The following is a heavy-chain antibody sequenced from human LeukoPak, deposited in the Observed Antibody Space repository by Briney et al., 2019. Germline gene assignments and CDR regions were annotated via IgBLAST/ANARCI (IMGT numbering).Heavy chain of an antibody. Sequence: SETLSLTCTVSGGSISSYYWSWLRQPPGKGLEWIGYIYHSGSTNYNPSLQSRVTISVDTSKNQFSLNLNSVTAADTAVYYCARGGAARLHFQNWGQGTLVTVSS. D-gene: IGHD6-6*01. J-gene: IGHJ1*01. CDR2: IYHSGST. V-gene: IGHV4-59*01. CDR3: ARGGAARLHFQN. CDR1: GGSISSYY.